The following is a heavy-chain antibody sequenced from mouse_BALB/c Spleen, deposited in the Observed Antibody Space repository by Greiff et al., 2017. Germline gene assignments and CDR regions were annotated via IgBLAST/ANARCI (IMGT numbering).Heavy chain of an antibody. Sequence: DVQLVESGGGLVKPGGSLKLSCAASGFTFSSYTMSWVRQTPEKRLEWVATISSGGSYTYYPDSVKGRFTISRDNAKNTLYLQMSSLKSEDTAMYYCTRDDGHYYAMDYWGQGTSVTVSS. D-gene: IGHD1-1*01. CDR1: GFTFSSYT. V-gene: IGHV5-6-4*01. CDR3: TRDDGHYYAMDY. J-gene: IGHJ4*01. CDR2: ISSGGSYT.